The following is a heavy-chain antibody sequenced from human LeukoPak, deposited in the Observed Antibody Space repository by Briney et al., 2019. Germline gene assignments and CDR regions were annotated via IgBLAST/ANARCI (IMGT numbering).Heavy chain of an antibody. Sequence: GGSLRLSCAASGFTFSSYGMSWVRQAPGKGLEWVSAISGSGGSTYYADSVKGRFTISRDNSKNTLYLQMNSLRAEDMAVYYCAKQGSYATYNWFDPWGQGTLVTVSS. D-gene: IGHD3-16*01. J-gene: IGHJ5*02. CDR2: ISGSGGST. V-gene: IGHV3-23*01. CDR3: AKQGSYATYNWFDP. CDR1: GFTFSSYG.